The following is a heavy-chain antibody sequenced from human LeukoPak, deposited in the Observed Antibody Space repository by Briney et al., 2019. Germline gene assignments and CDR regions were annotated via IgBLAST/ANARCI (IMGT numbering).Heavy chain of an antibody. Sequence: PSETLSLTCSVSGGSIIGYYWSWIRQTPGKGLEWIGDIYYNGDTHYNPSLNSRLTMSVDTSKNQFSLKLRSVTAADTAVYYCVRGPDRWSISNWFDPWGQGPLVTVSS. CDR3: VRGPDRWSISNWFDP. CDR2: IYYNGDT. V-gene: IGHV4-59*12. CDR1: GGSIIGYY. J-gene: IGHJ5*02. D-gene: IGHD3-3*01.